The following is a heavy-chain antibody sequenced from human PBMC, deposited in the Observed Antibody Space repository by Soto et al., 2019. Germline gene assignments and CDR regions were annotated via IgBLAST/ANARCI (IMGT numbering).Heavy chain of an antibody. D-gene: IGHD3-10*01. CDR2: ISVDNGNT. Sequence: ASVKVSCKASGYTFTSFGISWVRQVPGQGLEWMGWISVDNGNTDYAQNIQGRVTMTTDTSTSTAYLELRSLRSDDTAVYYCARRLVREFDNWGQGTLVTVS. J-gene: IGHJ4*02. CDR3: ARRLVREFDN. CDR1: GYTFTSFG. V-gene: IGHV1-18*01.